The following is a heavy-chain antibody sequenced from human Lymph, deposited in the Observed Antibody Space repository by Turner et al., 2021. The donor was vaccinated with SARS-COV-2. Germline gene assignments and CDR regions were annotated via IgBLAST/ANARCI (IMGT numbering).Heavy chain of an antibody. CDR1: GFTFDDYA. D-gene: IGHD2-15*01. CDR2: ISGDGGGT. V-gene: IGHV3-43*02. CDR3: AKDPGYCSGGSCYSRTYFDF. Sequence: EVQLVESGGGVVQPGGSLGLSCAASGFTFDDYAMHWVRQAPGKGLELVALISGDGGGTYYADSVKGRFTISRDNSKNSLSLQMNSLRAEDTALYYCAKDPGYCSGGSCYSRTYFDFWGQGTLGTVSA. J-gene: IGHJ4*02.